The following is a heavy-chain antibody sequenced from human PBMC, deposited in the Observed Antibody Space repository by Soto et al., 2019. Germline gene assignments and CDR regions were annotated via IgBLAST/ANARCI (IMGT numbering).Heavy chain of an antibody. CDR2: IYWDNDK. CDR1: GFALTVRPVG. Sequence: SGPTVVNPTQTLTLTCSFSGFALTVRPVGVGWIRQSPGKAPEWLAVIYWDNDKRYSPSLRNRLTITKASSNNHVVLLMTNMDPADSGTYYCAHRLGGYTWNDGYLDYWGQGALVTVSS. J-gene: IGHJ4*02. D-gene: IGHD1-1*01. V-gene: IGHV2-5*02. CDR3: AHRLGGYTWNDGYLDY.